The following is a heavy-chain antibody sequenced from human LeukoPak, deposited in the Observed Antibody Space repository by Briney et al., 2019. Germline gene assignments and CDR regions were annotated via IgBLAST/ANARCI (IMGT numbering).Heavy chain of an antibody. J-gene: IGHJ4*02. V-gene: IGHV4-39*01. Sequence: AETLSLTCTVSGGSISSSSYYWGWIRQPPGKGLEWFGSIYYSGSTYYNPSLKSRVTISVDTSKNQFSLKLRSVTAADTAVYYCARVPVAYCGGDCSSDYWGQGTLVTVSS. D-gene: IGHD2-21*02. CDR1: GGSISSSSYY. CDR3: ARVPVAYCGGDCSSDY. CDR2: IYYSGST.